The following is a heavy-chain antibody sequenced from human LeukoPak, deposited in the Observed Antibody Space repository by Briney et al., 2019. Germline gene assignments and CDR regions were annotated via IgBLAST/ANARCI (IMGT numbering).Heavy chain of an antibody. D-gene: IGHD6-13*01. CDR1: GFTFSSYW. CDR2: ISWNSGSI. CDR3: AKGQYSSSWYNGMDV. Sequence: GGSLRLSCAASGFTFSSYWMSWVRQAPGKGLEWVSGISWNSGSIGYADSVKGRFTISRDNAKNSLYLQMNSLRAEDTALYYCAKGQYSSSWYNGMDVWGQGTTVTVSS. V-gene: IGHV3-9*01. J-gene: IGHJ6*02.